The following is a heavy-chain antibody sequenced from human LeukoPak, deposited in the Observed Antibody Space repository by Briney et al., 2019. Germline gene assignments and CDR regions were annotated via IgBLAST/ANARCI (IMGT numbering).Heavy chain of an antibody. D-gene: IGHD1-26*01. CDR2: INPNSGGT. J-gene: IGHJ1*01. V-gene: IGHV1-2*02. CDR1: GYTFTGYY. CDR3: ARANPLVGATAAEYFQH. Sequence: GSSLKVSGKASGYTFTGYYMHWVRQAPRQGLEWMEWINPNSGGTNYAQKFQGRVTMTRDTSISTAYMELSRMRSDDTAVYYCARANPLVGATAAEYFQHWGQGTLVTVSS.